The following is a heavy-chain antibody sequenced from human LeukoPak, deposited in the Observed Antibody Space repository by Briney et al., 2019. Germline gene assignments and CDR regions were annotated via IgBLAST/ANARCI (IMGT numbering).Heavy chain of an antibody. V-gene: IGHV3-74*01. D-gene: IGHD2-21*01. Sequence: GGSLRLSCAASGFTFSSYCMHWVRQAPGKGLVWVSRINSDGSSTSYADSVKGRFTISRDNAKNTLYLQMNSLRAEDTAVYYCARAVVVVAARGAFDIWGQGTMVTVSS. J-gene: IGHJ3*02. CDR1: GFTFSSYC. CDR3: ARAVVVVAARGAFDI. CDR2: INSDGSST.